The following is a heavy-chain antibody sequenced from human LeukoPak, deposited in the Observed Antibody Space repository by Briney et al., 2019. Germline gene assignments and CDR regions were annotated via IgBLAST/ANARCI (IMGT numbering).Heavy chain of an antibody. CDR1: GFTFSSYA. J-gene: IGHJ4*02. Sequence: GGALRLSCAASGFTFSSYAMSWVRQAPGKGLEWVSAISGSGGSTYYADSVKGRFTISRDNSKNTLYLQMNSLRAEDTAVYYCARSYYDSSGYYYNYWGQGTLVTVSS. CDR2: ISGSGGST. D-gene: IGHD3-22*01. V-gene: IGHV3-23*01. CDR3: ARSYYDSSGYYYNY.